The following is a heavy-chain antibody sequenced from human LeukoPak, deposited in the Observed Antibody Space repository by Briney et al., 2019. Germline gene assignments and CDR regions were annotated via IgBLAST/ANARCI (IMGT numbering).Heavy chain of an antibody. CDR1: GGSIRSYY. D-gene: IGHD2-2*01. J-gene: IGHJ4*02. Sequence: SETLSLTCTVSGGSIRSYYWNWIRQSPGKTLEWIGYIYYSGSTNYNPSLKSRVTISVDTSKSQFSLKLSSVTAADTAVYYCARDEGGQLNYFDYWGQGSLVTVSS. V-gene: IGHV4-59*01. CDR2: IYYSGST. CDR3: ARDEGGQLNYFDY.